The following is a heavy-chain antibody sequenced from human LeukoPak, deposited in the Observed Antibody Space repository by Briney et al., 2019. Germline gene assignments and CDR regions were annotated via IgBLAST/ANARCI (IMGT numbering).Heavy chain of an antibody. D-gene: IGHD6-19*01. V-gene: IGHV3-7*01. CDR3: ARISTSVAGADY. J-gene: IGHJ4*02. CDR2: IKQDGSEK. CDR1: GFAFSSSW. Sequence: GGSLRLSCAASGFAFSSSWMSWVRQAPGKGLEWVANIKQDGSEKYYVDSVKGRFTISRDNTKNPLYLQMDSLRAEDRAVYYCARISTSVAGADYWGQGALVTVSS.